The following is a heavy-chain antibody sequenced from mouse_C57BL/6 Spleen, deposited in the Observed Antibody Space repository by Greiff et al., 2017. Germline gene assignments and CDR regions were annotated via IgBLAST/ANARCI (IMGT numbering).Heavy chain of an antibody. V-gene: IGHV1-81*01. CDR3: ARSSGYDYDVGVFAY. J-gene: IGHJ3*01. CDR2: IYPRSGNT. CDR1: GYTFTSYG. Sequence: VQLKESGAELARPGASVKLSCKASGYTFTSYGISWVKQRTGQGLEWIGEIYPRSGNTYYNEKFKGKATLTADKSSSTAYMELRSLTSEDSAVYFCARSSGYDYDVGVFAYWGQGTLVTVSA. D-gene: IGHD2-4*01.